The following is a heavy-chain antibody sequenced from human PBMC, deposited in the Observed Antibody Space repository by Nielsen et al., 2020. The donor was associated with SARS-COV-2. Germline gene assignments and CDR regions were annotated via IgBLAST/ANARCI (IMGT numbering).Heavy chain of an antibody. V-gene: IGHV4-4*02. CDR2: VSHSGRI. Sequence: SETLSLTCAVSGGSVSSNDWWTWVRQSPGKGLAWFGEVSHSGRINYNPSLKSRVTLSMDKSKRQFSLRLTSVSAADTAVYFCARGDLVVVPSPILGLGPFFYYFYLDVWGKGTTVIVSS. D-gene: IGHD2-2*01. CDR3: ARGDLVVVPSPILGLGPFFYYFYLDV. CDR1: GGSVSSNDW. J-gene: IGHJ6*03.